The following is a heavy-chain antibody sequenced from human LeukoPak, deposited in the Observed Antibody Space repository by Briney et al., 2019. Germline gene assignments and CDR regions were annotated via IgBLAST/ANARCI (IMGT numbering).Heavy chain of an antibody. Sequence: PSETLSLTCTVSGYSISSAYYWVWIRQPPGKGLEWIGSIYHSGSTYHNPSLKSRVTISVDTSKNQFSLKLSSVTAADTAVYYCARGPPPSYYYYMDVWGKGTTVTVSS. J-gene: IGHJ6*03. CDR1: GYSISSAYY. CDR2: IYHSGST. CDR3: ARGPPPSYYYYMDV. V-gene: IGHV4-38-2*02.